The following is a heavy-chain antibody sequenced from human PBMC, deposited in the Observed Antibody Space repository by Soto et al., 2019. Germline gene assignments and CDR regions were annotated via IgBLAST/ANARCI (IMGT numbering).Heavy chain of an antibody. D-gene: IGHD6-19*01. J-gene: IGHJ4*02. Sequence: EVQLLESGGGLVHPGGSLRLSCAASGFTFSSYAMSWVRQAPGKGLEWVSAISGSGGSTYYADSVKGRFTISRDNSKNTLYLQMNSLRAEDTAVYYCAKTKEDWMGWEPDYWGQGTLVTVSS. V-gene: IGHV3-23*01. CDR3: AKTKEDWMGWEPDY. CDR2: ISGSGGST. CDR1: GFTFSSYA.